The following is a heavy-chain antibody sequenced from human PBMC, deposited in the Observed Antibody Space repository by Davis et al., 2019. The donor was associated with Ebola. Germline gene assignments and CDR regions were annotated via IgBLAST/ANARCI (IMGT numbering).Heavy chain of an antibody. J-gene: IGHJ4*02. V-gene: IGHV1-8*01. Sequence: ASVKVSCKASGYTFTSYDLSWVRRATGQGLEWMGWITPNSGYTGSAQRFQGRVTMTRNTSINPAYMELSGLTSEDTALYFCARGQIGYSGRFRFDSWGQGTLVTVSS. D-gene: IGHD5-12*01. CDR2: ITPNSGYT. CDR3: ARGQIGYSGRFRFDS. CDR1: GYTFTSYD.